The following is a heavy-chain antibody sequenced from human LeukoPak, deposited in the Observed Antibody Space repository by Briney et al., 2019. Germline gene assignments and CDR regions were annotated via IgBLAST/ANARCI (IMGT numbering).Heavy chain of an antibody. Sequence: ASVKVSCKVSGYTLTELSMHWVRQAPGKGLEWMGGFDPEDGETIYAQKFQGRVTMTEDTSTDTAYMELSSLRSEDTAVYYCATPLPRRRGFYYYMDVWGKGTTVTVSS. CDR1: GYTLTELS. D-gene: IGHD6-25*01. CDR3: ATPLPRRRGFYYYMDV. J-gene: IGHJ6*03. V-gene: IGHV1-24*01. CDR2: FDPEDGET.